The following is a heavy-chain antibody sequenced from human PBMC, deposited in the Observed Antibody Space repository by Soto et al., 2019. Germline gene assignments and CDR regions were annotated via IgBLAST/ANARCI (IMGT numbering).Heavy chain of an antibody. Sequence: QVQLVESGGGVVQPGRSLRLSCAASGFTFSSYGMHWVRQAPGKGLEWVAVISYDGSNKYYADSVKGRFTISRDNSKNTLYLQMNSLRAEDTAVYYCAKASPNPYNWTRYYGMDVWGQGTTVTVSS. CDR3: AKASPNPYNWTRYYGMDV. J-gene: IGHJ6*02. D-gene: IGHD1-20*01. CDR2: ISYDGSNK. V-gene: IGHV3-30*18. CDR1: GFTFSSYG.